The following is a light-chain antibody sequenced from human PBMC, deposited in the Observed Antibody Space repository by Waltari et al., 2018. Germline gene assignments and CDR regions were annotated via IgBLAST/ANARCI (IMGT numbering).Light chain of an antibody. J-gene: IGKJ4*01. CDR3: QQYGSSPPKVT. CDR2: GAS. Sequence: EIVLTQSPGTLSLSPGERATLSCRASQSVSSSYLAWSQQKPGQAPRLLIYGASSRATGIPDRFSGSGSGTDFTLTISRLEPEDFAVYYCQQYGSSPPKVTFGGGTKVEIK. CDR1: QSVSSSY. V-gene: IGKV3-20*01.